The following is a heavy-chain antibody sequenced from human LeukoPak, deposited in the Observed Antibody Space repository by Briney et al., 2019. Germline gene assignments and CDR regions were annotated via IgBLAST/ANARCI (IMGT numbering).Heavy chain of an antibody. CDR3: GKDNSEDYYDSSGYFSIYYFDY. CDR1: GFTFSSYA. J-gene: IGHJ4*02. CDR2: ISGSGGST. Sequence: PGGSLRLSCAASGFTFSSYAMSWVRQAPGKGLEWVSAISGSGGSTYYADSVKGRFTISRDNSKNTLYLQMNSLRAEDTAVYYCGKDNSEDYYDSSGYFSIYYFDYWGQGTLVTVSS. V-gene: IGHV3-23*01. D-gene: IGHD3-22*01.